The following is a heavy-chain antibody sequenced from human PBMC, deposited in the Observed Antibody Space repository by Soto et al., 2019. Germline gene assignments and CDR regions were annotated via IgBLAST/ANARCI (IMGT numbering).Heavy chain of an antibody. D-gene: IGHD6-6*01. J-gene: IGHJ6*02. CDR3: ARVSMKQLAQFFRNYYYGMDV. CDR1: GYTFTSYA. Sequence: ASVKVSCKASGYTFTSYAMHWVRQAPGQRLEWMGWINAGNGNTKYSQKFQGRVTITRDTSASTAYRELGSLRSEDTAVYYCARVSMKQLAQFFRNYYYGMDVWGQGTTVTVSS. CDR2: INAGNGNT. V-gene: IGHV1-3*01.